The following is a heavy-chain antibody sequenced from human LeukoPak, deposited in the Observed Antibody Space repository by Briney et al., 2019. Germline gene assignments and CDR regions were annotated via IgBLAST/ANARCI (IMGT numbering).Heavy chain of an antibody. J-gene: IGHJ4*02. V-gene: IGHV3-30-3*02. Sequence: GGSLRLSCAASGFTFGIYIMNWVRQAPGKGLEWVAGISFDGSNNYYADSVKGRFTISRDNSKNTLYLQMYSLRAEDTAVYYCAKSGRVFNTSGYYWFPNWGQGILVTVSS. CDR2: ISFDGSNN. D-gene: IGHD3-22*01. CDR1: GFTFGIYI. CDR3: AKSGRVFNTSGYYWFPN.